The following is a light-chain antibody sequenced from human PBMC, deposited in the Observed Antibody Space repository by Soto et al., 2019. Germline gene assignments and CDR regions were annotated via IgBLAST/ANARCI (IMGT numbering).Light chain of an antibody. J-gene: IGKJ2*01. CDR3: QQYGSSPGT. CDR1: ETVRSNY. Sequence: EIVMTQSPGTLSLSPGERAILSCRASETVRSNYLAWYQQKVGQAPRLLIHGASSRATGIPDRFSGSGSGTDFTLTISRLEPEDFGVYYCQQYGSSPGTFGQGTKLEIK. V-gene: IGKV3-20*01. CDR2: GAS.